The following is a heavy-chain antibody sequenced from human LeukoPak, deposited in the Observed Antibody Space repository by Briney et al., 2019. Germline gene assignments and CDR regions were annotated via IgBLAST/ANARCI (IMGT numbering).Heavy chain of an antibody. CDR3: ARERAPSRAAAFDI. Sequence: GESLEISCKGSGYSFSTYWIGWVRQMPGKGLEWMGIIYPGDSDTRYSPSFEGQVTISADKSISTAYLTWSSLKASDTAMYYCARERAPSRAAAFDIWGQGTMVSVSS. D-gene: IGHD2-2*01. CDR1: GYSFSTYW. V-gene: IGHV5-51*01. CDR2: IYPGDSDT. J-gene: IGHJ3*02.